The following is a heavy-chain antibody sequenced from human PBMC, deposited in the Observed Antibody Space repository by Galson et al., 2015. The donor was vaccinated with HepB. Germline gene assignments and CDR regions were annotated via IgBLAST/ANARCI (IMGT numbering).Heavy chain of an antibody. Sequence: SVKVSCKASGGTFSSYAISWVRQAPGQGLEWMGGIIPIFGTANYAQKFQGRVTITADESTSTAYMELSSLRSEDTAVYYCASTVYYDFWSGYYIPPIYYGMDVWGQGTTVTVSS. CDR1: GGTFSSYA. J-gene: IGHJ6*02. CDR2: IIPIFGTA. D-gene: IGHD3-3*01. CDR3: ASTVYYDFWSGYYIPPIYYGMDV. V-gene: IGHV1-69*13.